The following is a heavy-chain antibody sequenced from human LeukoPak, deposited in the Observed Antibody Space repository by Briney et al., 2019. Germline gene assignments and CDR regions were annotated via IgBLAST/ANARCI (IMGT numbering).Heavy chain of an antibody. CDR3: ARGPHNPNFYAGDC. D-gene: IGHD2-21*01. CDR2: INSDGGST. V-gene: IGHV3-74*01. Sequence: GGSLRLSCAASGFTFGSHWMHWVRQAPGKGLVWVSRINSDGGSTSYADSVKGRFTISRDNAKNTLYLQMDSLRAEDTAVYYCARGPHNPNFYAGDCWGQGTLVTVSS. CDR1: GFTFGSHW. J-gene: IGHJ4*02.